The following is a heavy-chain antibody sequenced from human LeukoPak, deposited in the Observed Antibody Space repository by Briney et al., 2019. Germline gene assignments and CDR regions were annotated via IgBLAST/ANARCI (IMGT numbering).Heavy chain of an antibody. CDR2: ISGSGDRR. Sequence: GGSLRLSCAASGFAFSSYAMRWVRQAPGKGLEWVSSISGSGDRRDSADSVKGRFIVSRDNSKNTLYLRLNSLRAEDTALYYCVTSSSGSTLFFEYWGQGTLVTASS. V-gene: IGHV3-23*01. CDR1: GFAFSSYA. J-gene: IGHJ4*02. D-gene: IGHD6-19*01. CDR3: VTSSSGSTLFFEY.